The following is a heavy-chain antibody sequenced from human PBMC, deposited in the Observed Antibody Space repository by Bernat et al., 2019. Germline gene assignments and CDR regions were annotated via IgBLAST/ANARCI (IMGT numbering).Heavy chain of an antibody. Sequence: EVQLVESGGGLVKPGGSLKPSGPASGFTFTSYPMSWVRQPPGKGLEWVPAISGSGGSTYYADSVKGRFTISRDNSKNTLYLQMNSLRAEDTAVYYCAKFMYSSWNYNFDYWGQGTLVTVSS. CDR3: AKFMYSSWNYNFDY. CDR2: ISGSGGST. J-gene: IGHJ4*02. V-gene: IGHV3-23*04. CDR1: GFTFTSYP. D-gene: IGHD1-7*01.